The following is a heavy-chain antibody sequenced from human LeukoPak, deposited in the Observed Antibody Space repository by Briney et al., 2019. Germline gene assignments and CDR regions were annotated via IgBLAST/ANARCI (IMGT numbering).Heavy chain of an antibody. CDR1: GFTFDDYA. CDR3: AKGRGATTVDFDY. D-gene: IGHD1-26*01. V-gene: IGHV3-9*01. Sequence: GGSLRLSCAASGFTFDDYAMHWVRQAPGKGLEWVSGISWNSGSIGYADSVKGRFTISRDNAKNSLYLQMNSLRAEDTALYYCAKGRGATTVDFDYWGQGTLVTVSS. J-gene: IGHJ4*02. CDR2: ISWNSGSI.